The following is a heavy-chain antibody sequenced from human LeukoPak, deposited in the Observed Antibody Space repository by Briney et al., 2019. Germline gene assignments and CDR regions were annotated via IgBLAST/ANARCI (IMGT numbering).Heavy chain of an antibody. CDR3: AIEGRVYCSSNSCYKEWFDP. CDR1: GGTFSSYA. CDR2: IIPIFGTA. D-gene: IGHD2-2*02. Sequence: GASVKVSCKASGGTFSSYAISWVRQAPGQGLEWMGGIIPIFGTANYAQKFQGRVTITADESTSTAYMELSSLRSEDTAVYYCAIEGRVYCSSNSCYKEWFDPWGQGTLVTVSP. J-gene: IGHJ5*02. V-gene: IGHV1-69*13.